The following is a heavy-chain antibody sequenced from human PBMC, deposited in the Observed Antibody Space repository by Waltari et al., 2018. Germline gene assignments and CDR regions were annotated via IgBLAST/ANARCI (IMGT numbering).Heavy chain of an antibody. CDR2: ISAYNGNT. D-gene: IGHD6-19*01. V-gene: IGHV1-18*01. Sequence: QGQLVQSGAEVKKPGASVKVSCKASGSTFTRYGIRWVRQAPGQGLEWMGWISAYNGNTNYAQKLQGRVTMTTDTSTSTAYMELRSLRSDDTAVYYCARDLSGWYDFDYWGQGTLVTVSS. J-gene: IGHJ4*02. CDR3: ARDLSGWYDFDY. CDR1: GSTFTRYG.